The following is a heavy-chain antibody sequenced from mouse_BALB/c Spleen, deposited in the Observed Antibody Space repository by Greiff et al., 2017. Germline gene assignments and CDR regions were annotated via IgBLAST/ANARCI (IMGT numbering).Heavy chain of an antibody. V-gene: IGHV1-12*01. Sequence: LQQPGAELVKPGASVKMSCKASGYTFTSYNMHWVKQTPGPGLEWIGAIYPGNGDTSYNQKFKGKATLTADKSSSTAYMQLSSLTSEDSAVYYCARRDYDGFAYWGQGTLVTVSA. CDR2: IYPGNGDT. J-gene: IGHJ3*01. D-gene: IGHD2-4*01. CDR3: ARRDYDGFAY. CDR1: GYTFTSYN.